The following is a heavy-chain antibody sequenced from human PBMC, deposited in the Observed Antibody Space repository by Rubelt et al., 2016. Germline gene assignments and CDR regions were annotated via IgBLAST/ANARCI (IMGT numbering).Heavy chain of an antibody. J-gene: IGHJ4*02. D-gene: IGHD6-19*01. Sequence: EVQLVESGGGLVQPGGSLRLSCAASGFTFTNYWTHWVRQAPGKGLVWISRISTDGRSTSYADSVKGRFTISRGNAKNTLYLQMNSLRVEDTAVYYCAREKRGSCSFDYWGQGTLVTVSS. CDR3: AREKRGSCSFDY. CDR2: ISTDGRST. V-gene: IGHV3-74*01. CDR1: GFTFTNYW.